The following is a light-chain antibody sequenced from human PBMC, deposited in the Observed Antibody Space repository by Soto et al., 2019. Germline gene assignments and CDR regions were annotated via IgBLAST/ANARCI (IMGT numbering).Light chain of an antibody. CDR1: QDISSY. J-gene: IGKJ4*01. CDR2: DAS. CDR3: QQYDNLPALT. Sequence: DIQMTQSPSSLSASVGHRVTITCQASQDISSYLNWYQQKPGKAPKLLIYDASNLATGVPSRFSGSGSGTHFTFTISSLQPEDIATYYCQQYDNLPALTFGGGTRWIS. V-gene: IGKV1-33*01.